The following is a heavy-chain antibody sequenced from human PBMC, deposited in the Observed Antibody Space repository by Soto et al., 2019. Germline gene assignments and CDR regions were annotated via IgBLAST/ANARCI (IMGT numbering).Heavy chain of an antibody. D-gene: IGHD6-13*01. V-gene: IGHV3-33*01. J-gene: IGHJ4*02. CDR2: IWYDGSNK. Sequence: GGSLRLSCAASGFTFSSYGMHWVRQAPGKGLEWVAVIWYDGSNKYYADSVKGRFTISRDNSKNTLYLQMNSLRAEDTAVYYCARGGIYYRSWYFDYWGQGTLVTVS. CDR1: GFTFSSYG. CDR3: ARGGIYYRSWYFDY.